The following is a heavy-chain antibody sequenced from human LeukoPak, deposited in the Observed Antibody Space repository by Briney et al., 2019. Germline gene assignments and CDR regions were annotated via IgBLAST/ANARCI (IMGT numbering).Heavy chain of an antibody. J-gene: IGHJ6*03. CDR1: GGSISSYY. CDR3: ARVRLYGSVRYYYYMDV. CDR2: IYYSGST. V-gene: IGHV4-59*12. D-gene: IGHD3-10*01. Sequence: TSETLSLTCTVSGGSISSYYWSWIRQPPGKGLEWIGYIYYSGSTNYNPSLKSRVTMSVDTSKNQFSLKLSSVTAADTAVYYCARVRLYGSVRYYYYMDVWGKGTTVTISS.